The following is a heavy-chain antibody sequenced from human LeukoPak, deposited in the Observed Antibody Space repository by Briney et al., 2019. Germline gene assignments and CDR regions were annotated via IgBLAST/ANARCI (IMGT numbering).Heavy chain of an antibody. CDR1: GFTFSSYW. Sequence: PAGSLRLSCAASGFTFSSYWMHWVRQAPGKGLVWVSRINSDGSSTSYADSVRGRFSISRDNAKNTLYLQMNSLRAEDTAVYYCARGLSGYASSLGYWGQGTLVTVSA. D-gene: IGHD6-6*01. CDR3: ARGLSGYASSLGY. V-gene: IGHV3-74*01. J-gene: IGHJ4*02. CDR2: INSDGSST.